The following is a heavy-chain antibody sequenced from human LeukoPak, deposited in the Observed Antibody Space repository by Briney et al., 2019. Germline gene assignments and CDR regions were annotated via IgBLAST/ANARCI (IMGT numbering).Heavy chain of an antibody. J-gene: IGHJ4*02. V-gene: IGHV3-7*03. CDR2: IKQDGSER. D-gene: IGHD2-2*01. CDR3: ARGGVVPAAPYYFDY. Sequence: GGSLRLSCAASGFTFSSYWMSWVRQAPGKGLEWVANIKQDGSERYYVDSVKGRFTISRDNAKNSLYLQMNSLRAEDSAVYYCARGGVVPAAPYYFDYWGQGTLVTVSS. CDR1: GFTFSSYW.